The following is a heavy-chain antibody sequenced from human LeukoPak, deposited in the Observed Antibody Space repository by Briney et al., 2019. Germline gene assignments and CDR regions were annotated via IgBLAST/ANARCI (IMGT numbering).Heavy chain of an antibody. J-gene: IGHJ4*02. D-gene: IGHD6-6*01. CDR1: GFTLSNTW. CDR2: IKSKTEGGTT. Sequence: PGESLRLSCAASGFTLSNTWMGWVRQAPGKGLEWIGRIKSKTEGGTTDYAAPVKGRFTISRDDSKNTLYLQLNSLKSDDTAEYYCTTDRGIAARPLFDFWGQGILVTVSS. CDR3: TTDRGIAARPLFDF. V-gene: IGHV3-15*01.